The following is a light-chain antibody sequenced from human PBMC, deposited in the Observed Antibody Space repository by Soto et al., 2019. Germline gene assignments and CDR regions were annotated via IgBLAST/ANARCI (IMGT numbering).Light chain of an antibody. J-gene: IGKJ2*01. Sequence: DIQMTQSPSSLSASVGDRITITCQASQDISNRLNWYHQKPGKAPNLLIYDAYNLAAGVQSGFSGSGSGTHFTFTITSLQPEDIGTYYCQNCFTVPYTFGQGTKVDIK. CDR3: QNCFTVPYT. CDR2: DAY. V-gene: IGKV1-33*01. CDR1: QDISNR.